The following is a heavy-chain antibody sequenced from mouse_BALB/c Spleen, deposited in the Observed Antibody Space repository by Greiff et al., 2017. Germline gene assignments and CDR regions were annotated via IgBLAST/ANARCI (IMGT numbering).Heavy chain of an antibody. CDR2: INPSSGYT. J-gene: IGHJ4*01. CDR1: GYTFTSYT. D-gene: IGHD2-4*01. CDR3: ARGGITHYAMDY. Sequence: QVQLKESGAELARPGASVKMSCKASGYTFTSYTMHWVKQRPGQGLEWIGYINPSSGYTNYNQKFKDKATLTADKSSSTAYMQLSSLTSEDSAVYYCARGGITHYAMDYWGQGTSVTVSS. V-gene: IGHV1-4*01.